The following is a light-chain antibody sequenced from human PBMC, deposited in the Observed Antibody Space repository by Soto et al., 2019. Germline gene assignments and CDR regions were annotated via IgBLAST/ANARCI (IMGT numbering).Light chain of an antibody. Sequence: IAFTQSPCTLRLPQGARATLSCRASQSVSSSYIAWYQQRPGQPPSLLIYGASTRATGIPDRFSGSGSGTDFTLTISRLEPEDFAVYYCQQYGRSPRTFGQGTKVDIK. CDR1: QSVSSSY. J-gene: IGKJ1*01. V-gene: IGKV3-20*01. CDR2: GAS. CDR3: QQYGRSPRT.